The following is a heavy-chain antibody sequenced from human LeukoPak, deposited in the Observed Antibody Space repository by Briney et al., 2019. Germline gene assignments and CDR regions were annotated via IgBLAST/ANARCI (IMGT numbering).Heavy chain of an antibody. J-gene: IGHJ3*02. CDR1: GFTFGSCW. D-gene: IGHD3-16*01. V-gene: IGHV3-7*01. Sequence: GGSLRLSCAASGFTFGSCWMNWVRQTPGKGLEWVANINQDGSQKFYVDSVKGRFTISRDNAKNSLYLQMNSLRAEDTAVYYCARDWGDACDGSDMWGQGTMVTVSS. CDR3: ARDWGDACDGSDM. CDR2: INQDGSQK.